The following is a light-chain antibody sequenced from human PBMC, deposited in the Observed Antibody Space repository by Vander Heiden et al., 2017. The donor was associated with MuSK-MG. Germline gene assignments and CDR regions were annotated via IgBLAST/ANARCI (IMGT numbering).Light chain of an antibody. CDR2: KVS. J-gene: IGKJ2*01. CDR1: QSLVYSDGNTY. V-gene: IGKV2-30*01. CDR3: MQGTHGHPMYT. Sequence: DVVMTQSPLSLPVTLGQPASISCRSSQSLVYSDGNTYLNWFQQRPGQAPRRLIYKVSNRDSGVKDRFSGSGEGTDFTLKISRGEAEDVGVYYCMQGTHGHPMYTFGQGTKMEIK.